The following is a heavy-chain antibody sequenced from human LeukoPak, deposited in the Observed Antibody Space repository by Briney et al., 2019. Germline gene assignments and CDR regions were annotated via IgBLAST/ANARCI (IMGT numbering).Heavy chain of an antibody. J-gene: IGHJ4*02. CDR2: IREDGNEK. Sequence: GGSLRLSCAATGFTFTKHWMSWVRQTIGKGLECVAKIREDGNEKHYVDSVKGRFTISRDNAKNSLFLQMNNLRLDDTAVYYCVRDYRGGWNDYWGQGTLVTVSS. D-gene: IGHD1-26*01. V-gene: IGHV3-7*01. CDR1: GFTFTKHW. CDR3: VRDYRGGWNDY.